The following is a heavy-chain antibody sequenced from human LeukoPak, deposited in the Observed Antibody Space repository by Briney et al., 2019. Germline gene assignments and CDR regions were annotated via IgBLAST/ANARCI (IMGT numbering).Heavy chain of an antibody. CDR3: ARQAITMVRGATPPFYY. CDR2: IYYSGST. CDR1: GGSISRSRYY. Sequence: KPSETLSLTCTVSGGSISRSRYYWGWIRQPPGKGLGRIGSIYYSGSTYYNPSLKSRVTISVDTSKNQFSLKLSSVTAADTAVYYCARQAITMVRGATPPFYYWGQGTLVTVSS. V-gene: IGHV4-39*01. D-gene: IGHD3-10*01. J-gene: IGHJ4*02.